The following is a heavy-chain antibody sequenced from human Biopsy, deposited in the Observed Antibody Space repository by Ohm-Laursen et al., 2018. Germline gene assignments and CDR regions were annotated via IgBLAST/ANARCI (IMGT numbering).Heavy chain of an antibody. J-gene: IGHJ6*02. V-gene: IGHV3-33*08. CDR3: ARDRRTANYGMDV. CDR1: GFNFSIYG. CDR2: IWFDGSNQ. Sequence: SLRLSCSASGFNFSIYGMHWVRQAPGKGLEWVAVIWFDGSNQFYADSVKGRSTISRDNSKDTLYLQMHSLRAEDTAFYYCARDRRTANYGMDVWGQGTTVTVSS. D-gene: IGHD5-18*01.